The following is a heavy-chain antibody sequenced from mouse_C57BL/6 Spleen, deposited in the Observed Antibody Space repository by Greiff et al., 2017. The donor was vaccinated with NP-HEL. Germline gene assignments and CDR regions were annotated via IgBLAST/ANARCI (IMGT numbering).Heavy chain of an antibody. D-gene: IGHD2-4*01. CDR3: ARKGIYYDYDEGWYFDV. CDR1: GYSFTDYN. CDR2: INPNYGTT. V-gene: IGHV1-39*01. J-gene: IGHJ1*03. Sequence: VHVKQSGPELVKPGASVKISCKASGYSFTDYNMNWVKQSNGKSLEWIGVINPNYGTTSYNQKFKGKATLTVDQSSSTAYMQLNSLTSEDSAVYYCARKGIYYDYDEGWYFDVWGTGTTVTVSS.